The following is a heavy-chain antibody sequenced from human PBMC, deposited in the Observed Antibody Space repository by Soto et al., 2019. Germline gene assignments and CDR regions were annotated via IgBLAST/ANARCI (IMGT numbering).Heavy chain of an antibody. J-gene: IGHJ3*01. D-gene: IGHD7-27*01. Sequence: QVQLQESGPGLVEPSETLSLTCTVSGDSMTNYYWSWIRQSADKGLEWIGRISATGTTTYIPSLKIRITLSVDTSKSQFSLNLKFVTAADTAVYFCARDQSGAADLWGQGTMVTVS. CDR2: ISATGTT. CDR1: GDSMTNYY. V-gene: IGHV4-4*07. CDR3: ARDQSGAADL.